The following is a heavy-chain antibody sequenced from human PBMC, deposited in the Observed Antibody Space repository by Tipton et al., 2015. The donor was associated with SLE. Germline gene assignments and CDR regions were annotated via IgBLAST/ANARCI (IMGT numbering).Heavy chain of an antibody. CDR1: GGSISSSSYY. CDR2: IYYSGST. Sequence: TLSLTCTVSGGSISSSSYYWGWIRQPPGKGLEWIGSIYYSGSTYYNPSLKSRVTISVDTSKNQFSLKLSSVTAADTAVYYCAGCGSGSLDAFDIWGQGTMVTVSS. CDR3: AGCGSGSLDAFDI. J-gene: IGHJ3*02. D-gene: IGHD3-10*01. V-gene: IGHV4-39*07.